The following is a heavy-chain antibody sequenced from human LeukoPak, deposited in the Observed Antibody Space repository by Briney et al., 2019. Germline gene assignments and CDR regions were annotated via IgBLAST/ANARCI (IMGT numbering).Heavy chain of an antibody. D-gene: IGHD4-17*01. CDR2: ISSSSSYI. V-gene: IGHV3-21*01. J-gene: IGHJ3*02. Sequence: ETLSLTCTVSGGSISSSSYYWGWIRQPPGKGLEWVSSISSSSSYIYYADSVKGRFTISRDNAKNSLYLQMNSLRAEDTAVYYCAREYDYGDYVNAFDIWGQGTMVTVSS. CDR1: GGSISSSS. CDR3: AREYDYGDYVNAFDI.